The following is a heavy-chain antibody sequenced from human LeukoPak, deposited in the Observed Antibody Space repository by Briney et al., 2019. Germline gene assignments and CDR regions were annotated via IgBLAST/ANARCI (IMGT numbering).Heavy chain of an antibody. J-gene: IGHJ4*02. V-gene: IGHV1-8*01. D-gene: IGHD1-26*01. Sequence: GASVKVSCKASGYTFTNYDINWARQATGQGLEWMGWMNANSGNTGYAQKFQGRVTMTRNTSINTAYMELSSLRSEDTAVYYCASGPAWEGHHYYSDYWGQGTLVTVSS. CDR2: MNANSGNT. CDR3: ASGPAWEGHHYYSDY. CDR1: GYTFTNYD.